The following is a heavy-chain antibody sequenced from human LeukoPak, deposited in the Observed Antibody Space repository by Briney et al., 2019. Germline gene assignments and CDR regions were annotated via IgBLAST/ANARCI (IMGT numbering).Heavy chain of an antibody. D-gene: IGHD2-2*01. J-gene: IGHJ4*02. Sequence: ASVKVSCKASGYTFTSYGISWVRQAPGQGLEWMGWISAYNGNTNYAQKLQGRVTMTTDTSTSTAYMELRSLRSEDTAVYYCATNSREREYQLLYYDYWGQGTLVTVSS. CDR2: ISAYNGNT. CDR3: ATNSREREYQLLYYDY. CDR1: GYTFTSYG. V-gene: IGHV1-18*01.